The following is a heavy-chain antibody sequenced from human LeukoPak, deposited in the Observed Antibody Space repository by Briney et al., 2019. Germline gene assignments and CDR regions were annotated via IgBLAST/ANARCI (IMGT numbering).Heavy chain of an antibody. CDR3: ASLSEEFDPDY. Sequence: SETLSLTCAVYGGSFSDRYWTWIRQPPGKGLEWIGEINHSGSTNYNPSLKSRVTISVDTSRNQFSLKLSSVTAADTAVYYCASLSEEFDPDYWGQGTLVTVSS. CDR1: GGSFSDRY. J-gene: IGHJ4*02. V-gene: IGHV4-34*01. CDR2: INHSGST.